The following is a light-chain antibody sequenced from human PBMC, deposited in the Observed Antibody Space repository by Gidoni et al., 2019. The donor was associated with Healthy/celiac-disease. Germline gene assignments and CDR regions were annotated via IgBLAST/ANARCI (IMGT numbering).Light chain of an antibody. Sequence: DIQMSQSPSSLSASVGDRVTITCQASQDISNYLNWYQQKPGKAPKLLIYDASTLETGVPSMFSGGVSGTVFPFTISSLQPEVIASYYCQQYDNLPLTFGGGTKLEIK. CDR3: QQYDNLPLT. V-gene: IGKV1-33*01. CDR1: QDISNY. J-gene: IGKJ4*01. CDR2: DAS.